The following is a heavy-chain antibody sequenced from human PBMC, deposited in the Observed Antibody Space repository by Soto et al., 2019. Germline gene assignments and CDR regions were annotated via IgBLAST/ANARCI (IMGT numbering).Heavy chain of an antibody. Sequence: EVQLVESGGGLVQPGGSLRLSCAASGFTFSSYWMSWVRQAPGKGLEWVANIKEDGSEKYYVGSVKGRFTISRDHAENSLYLQMNSLRAEDTAVYYCARADYYGSGGDYRGQGTLVTISS. CDR3: ARADYYGSGGDY. D-gene: IGHD3-10*01. J-gene: IGHJ4*02. CDR2: IKEDGSEK. CDR1: GFTFSSYW. V-gene: IGHV3-7*01.